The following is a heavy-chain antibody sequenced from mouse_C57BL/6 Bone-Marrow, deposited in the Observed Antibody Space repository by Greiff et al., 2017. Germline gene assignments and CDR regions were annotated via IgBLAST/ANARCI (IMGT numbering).Heavy chain of an antibody. CDR1: GYAFSSYW. D-gene: IGHD1-1*01. CDR2: NYPGDGDT. V-gene: IGHV1-80*01. J-gene: IGHJ3*01. CDR3: ARGYYGSPFAY. Sequence: VQLVESGAELVKPGASVKISCKASGYAFSSYWMNWVKQRPGKGLEWIGQNYPGDGDTNYNGKFKGKATLTADKSSSTAYMQLSSLTSEDSAVYFCARGYYGSPFAYWGQGTLVTVSA.